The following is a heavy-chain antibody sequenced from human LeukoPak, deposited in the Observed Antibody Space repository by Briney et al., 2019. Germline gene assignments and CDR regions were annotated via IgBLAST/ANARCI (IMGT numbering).Heavy chain of an antibody. J-gene: IGHJ6*03. CDR1: GFTFSSYT. D-gene: IGHD3-16*02. Sequence: PGGSLRLSCAASGFTFSSYTMNWVRQAPGKGLEWVSSISTSSSYIYYADSVKGRFTISRDNSKNSLYLQMNSLRTEDTALYYCAKDGGSYDYVWGSYRRDYYYYYMDVWGKGTTVTVSS. V-gene: IGHV3-21*04. CDR3: AKDGGSYDYVWGSYRRDYYYYYMDV. CDR2: ISTSSSYI.